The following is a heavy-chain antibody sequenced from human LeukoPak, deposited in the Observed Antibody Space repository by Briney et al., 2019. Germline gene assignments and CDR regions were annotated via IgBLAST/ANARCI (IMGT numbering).Heavy chain of an antibody. J-gene: IGHJ4*02. V-gene: IGHV4-30-2*01. CDR2: IYQSGST. CDR3: GRGGIAAAASGVDY. CDR1: GGSISSGGYS. Sequence: TSETLSLTCVVTGGSISSGGYSWSWIRQPPGKGLESIGYIYQSGSTYYNPSLESRVTISVDRSKNQFSLKLSSVTAADTAVYYCGRGGIAAAASGVDYWGQGTLVTVSS. D-gene: IGHD6-13*01.